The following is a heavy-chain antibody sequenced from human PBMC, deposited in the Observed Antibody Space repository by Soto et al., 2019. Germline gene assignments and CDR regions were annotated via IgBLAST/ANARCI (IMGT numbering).Heavy chain of an antibody. V-gene: IGHV4-39*01. Sequence: SETLSLTCTFSGVSISSYYLVLIRQHPGKGLEWVGSIYYGGSTYYNPSLKSRVTISVDTSKNQFSLKLSSVTAADTAVYYCARRMEYFFDSSGYYFHAFDIWGQGTMVTVSS. CDR2: IYYGGST. D-gene: IGHD3-22*01. J-gene: IGHJ3*02. CDR1: GVSISSYY. CDR3: ARRMEYFFDSSGYYFHAFDI.